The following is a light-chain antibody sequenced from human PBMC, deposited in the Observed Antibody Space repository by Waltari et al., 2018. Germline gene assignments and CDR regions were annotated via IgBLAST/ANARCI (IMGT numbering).Light chain of an antibody. CDR2: AAS. V-gene: IGKV3-20*01. CDR3: QQYGSSVMYT. CDR1: QSLSRSR. Sequence: EVVLTQSPGTLSLSPGERATLSCRASQSLSRSRLAWYQQKPGQAPRLLMYAASRRATGIPDRCSGSGTGTDFSLTVSRVEPEDSAVYYCQQYGSSVMYTFGQGTKLEIQ. J-gene: IGKJ2*01.